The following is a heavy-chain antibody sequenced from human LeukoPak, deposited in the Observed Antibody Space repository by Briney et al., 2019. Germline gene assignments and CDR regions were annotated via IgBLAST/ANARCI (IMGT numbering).Heavy chain of an antibody. CDR3: ARGKGYTTSSRHRGIDN. CDR2: IKDSGSA. Sequence: PSETLSLTCAVYGGSFSGYYWSWIRQPPGKGLEWLGEIKDSGSANYNPSLKSRVFISVDTSKNQFSLKLRSVTAADTAVYYCARGKGYTTSSRHRGIDNWGQGTLVTVSS. V-gene: IGHV4-34*01. D-gene: IGHD6-6*01. J-gene: IGHJ4*02. CDR1: GGSFSGYY.